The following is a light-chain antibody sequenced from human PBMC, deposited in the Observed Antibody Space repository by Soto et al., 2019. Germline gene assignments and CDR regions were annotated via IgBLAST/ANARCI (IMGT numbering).Light chain of an antibody. Sequence: EVVMTQSPATVSVFPGEGVTLSCRASQTISTHLAWYQQKPGQAPRLLIYGASTRATGVPDRFSGGGSGTEFTLTISSLQSEDFAFYYCQQNNKWPPVTFGGGTKVEIK. V-gene: IGKV3-15*01. J-gene: IGKJ4*01. CDR1: QTISTH. CDR3: QQNNKWPPVT. CDR2: GAS.